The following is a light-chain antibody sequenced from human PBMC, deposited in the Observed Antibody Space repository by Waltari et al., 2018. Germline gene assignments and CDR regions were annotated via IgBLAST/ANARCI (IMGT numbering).Light chain of an antibody. CDR3: CSYANAKWV. V-gene: IGLV2-11*01. CDR1: SSYVCAYDY. CDR2: GVY. J-gene: IGLJ3*02. Sequence: QSVLTQPRSVSGSPGQSVAISCTGTSSYVCAYDYVSWYQQYPGKAPKVMIYGVYKRPSGVPVRFSGSKSGNTASLTISGLQAEDEADYYCCSYANAKWVFGGGTRLTVL.